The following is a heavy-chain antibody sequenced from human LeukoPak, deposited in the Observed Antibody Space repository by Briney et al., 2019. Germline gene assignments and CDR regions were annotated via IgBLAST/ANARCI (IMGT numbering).Heavy chain of an antibody. Sequence: GGSLRLSCAASGIDFGDYTWSWVRQAPGKGLEWISAINWNGASKHYGASVKGRFTISRDNAKSSLYLALHSLRAEDTALYFCATVPVGYSGAYFGDGFDVWGQGTMVTVSS. D-gene: IGHD5-12*01. V-gene: IGHV3-20*04. CDR1: GIDFGDYT. CDR3: ATVPVGYSGAYFGDGFDV. J-gene: IGHJ3*01. CDR2: INWNGASK.